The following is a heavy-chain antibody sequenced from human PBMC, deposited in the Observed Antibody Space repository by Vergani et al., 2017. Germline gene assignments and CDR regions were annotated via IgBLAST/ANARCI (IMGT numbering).Heavy chain of an antibody. Sequence: QVQLVESGGGLVKPGGSLRLSCAASGFTFSDYYMSWIRQAPGKGLEWVSYISSSGSTIYYADSVKGRFTISRDNAKNSLYLQMNSLRSEDTAVYYCARSVPAAMGGYGLYYYCYGMDVWGQGTTVTVSS. CDR2: ISSSGSTI. CDR1: GFTFSDYY. D-gene: IGHD2-2*01. CDR3: ARSVPAAMGGYGLYYYCYGMDV. V-gene: IGHV3-11*01. J-gene: IGHJ6*02.